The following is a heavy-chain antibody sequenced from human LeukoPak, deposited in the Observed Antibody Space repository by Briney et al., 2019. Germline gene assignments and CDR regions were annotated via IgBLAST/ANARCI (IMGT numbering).Heavy chain of an antibody. CDR2: ISSSSSYI. Sequence: GGSLRLSCAASGFTFSSYSMNWVRQAPGKGLEWVSSISSSSSYIYCADSVKGRFTISRDNAKNSLYLQMNSLRAEDTAVYYCARGIPSYYYDSSGHYLDCWGQGTLVTVSS. J-gene: IGHJ4*02. D-gene: IGHD3-22*01. V-gene: IGHV3-21*01. CDR1: GFTFSSYS. CDR3: ARGIPSYYYDSSGHYLDC.